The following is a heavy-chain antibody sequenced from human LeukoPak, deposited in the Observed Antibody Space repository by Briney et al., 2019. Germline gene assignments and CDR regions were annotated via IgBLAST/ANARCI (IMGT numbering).Heavy chain of an antibody. J-gene: IGHJ6*03. D-gene: IGHD3-3*01. CDR2: IIPICGTA. V-gene: IGHV1-69*05. Sequence: SVKVSCKASGGTFSSYAISWVRQAPGQGLEWMGGIIPICGTANYAQKFRGRVTITTDESTSTAYMELSSLRSEDTAVYYCARGGTYYDFWSGYYTEGTGYYYYMDVWGKGTTVTVSS. CDR3: ARGGTYYDFWSGYYTEGTGYYYYMDV. CDR1: GGTFSSYA.